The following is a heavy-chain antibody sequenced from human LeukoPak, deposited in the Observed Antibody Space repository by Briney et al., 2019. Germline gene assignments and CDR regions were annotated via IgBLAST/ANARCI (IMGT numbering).Heavy chain of an antibody. D-gene: IGHD2-15*01. CDR2: INHSGST. CDR1: GGSFSGYY. J-gene: IGHJ6*03. CDR3: ARQGGSCYTPFCYYYYMDV. Sequence: SETLSLTCAVYGGSFSGYYWSWIRQPPGKGLEWIGEINHSGSTNYNPSLKSRVTISVDTSKNQFSLKLSSVTAADTAVYYCARQGGSCYTPFCYYYYMDVWGKGTTVTISS. V-gene: IGHV4-34*01.